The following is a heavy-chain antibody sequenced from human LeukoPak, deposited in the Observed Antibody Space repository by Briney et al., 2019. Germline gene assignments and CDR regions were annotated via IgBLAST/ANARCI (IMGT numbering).Heavy chain of an antibody. CDR3: ARGNILSGYCFDF. V-gene: IGHV4-34*01. D-gene: IGHD3-9*01. CDR1: GGSISGYY. Sequence: PSGTLSLTCAVYGGSISGYYWSWIRQPPGKGLEWVGEIHYTGGTSYNPSLKSRATISIDTSKNQLSLKPSSVTAADTAVYYCARGNILSGYCFDFWGQGALVTVSS. CDR2: IHYTGGT. J-gene: IGHJ4*02.